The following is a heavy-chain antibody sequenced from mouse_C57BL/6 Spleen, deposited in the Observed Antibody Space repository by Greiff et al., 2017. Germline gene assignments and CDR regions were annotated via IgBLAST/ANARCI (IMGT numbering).Heavy chain of an antibody. D-gene: IGHD3-3*01. V-gene: IGHV1-61*01. CDR1: GYTFTSYW. CDR2: IYPSDSET. Sequence: VQLQQPGAELVRPGSSVKLSCKASGYTFTSYWMDWVKQRPGQGLEWIGNIYPSDSETHYNQKFKDKATLTVDKSSSTAYMQLSSLTSEDSAVYYGARLEGTRYFDYWGQGTTLTVSS. CDR3: ARLEGTRYFDY. J-gene: IGHJ2*01.